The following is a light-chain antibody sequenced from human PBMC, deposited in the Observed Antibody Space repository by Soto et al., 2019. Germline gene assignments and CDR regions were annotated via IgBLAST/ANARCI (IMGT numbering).Light chain of an antibody. CDR3: SSYAGNNNYV. J-gene: IGLJ1*01. V-gene: IGLV2-8*01. CDR1: SSDIGRYKY. CDR2: EVS. Sequence: QSALTQPPSASGSPGQSVTISCTGTSSDIGRYKYVSWYQQHPGKAPKVLISEVSERPSGVPDRFSGSKSGNTASLTVSGLQHEDEAASYCSSYAGNNNYVFGTGTKVTVL.